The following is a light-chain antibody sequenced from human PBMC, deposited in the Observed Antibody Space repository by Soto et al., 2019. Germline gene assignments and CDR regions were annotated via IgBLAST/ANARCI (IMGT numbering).Light chain of an antibody. V-gene: IGKV3-15*01. Sequence: EIMMTQSPAALSVSPGERATVSCRASQSFSNNLAWYQQKPGQAPRLLIYGAFTRDSGIPARFSGSGSGTEFTLTISSLQSEDFAVYYCQQYNNWPWTFGQGTKVEIK. J-gene: IGKJ1*01. CDR2: GAF. CDR3: QQYNNWPWT. CDR1: QSFSNN.